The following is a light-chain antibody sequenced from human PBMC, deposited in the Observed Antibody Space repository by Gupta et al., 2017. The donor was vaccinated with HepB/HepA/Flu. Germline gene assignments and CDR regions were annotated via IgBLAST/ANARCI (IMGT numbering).Light chain of an antibody. CDR1: QSVTSSY. J-gene: IGKJ1*01. V-gene: IGKV3-20*01. CDR3: QQYDSSRT. Sequence: EIVFTQSPGTLSLSPGESATLSCRASQSVTSSYLAWYQQKPGQAPRLLIYDTSSRATGSPDRCSGRRYGTDFTLTISRLEPEDYAGYYCQQYDSSRTFGQGTKVEIK. CDR2: DTS.